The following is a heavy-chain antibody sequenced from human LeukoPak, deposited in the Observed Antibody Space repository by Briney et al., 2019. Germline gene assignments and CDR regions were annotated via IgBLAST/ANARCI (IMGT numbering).Heavy chain of an antibody. CDR2: ISGYNGNT. V-gene: IGHV1-18*01. CDR3: ARELGGAGSYFFPYYGMDV. J-gene: IGHJ6*02. D-gene: IGHD3-10*01. Sequence: GASVKVSCKASGYTFISYGINWVRQAPGQGLNWMGWISGYNGNTNYAQNLQGRVTMTRDTSTSTAYMELRSLRSDDTAVYYCARELGGAGSYFFPYYGMDVWGQGTTVTVSS. CDR1: GYTFISYG.